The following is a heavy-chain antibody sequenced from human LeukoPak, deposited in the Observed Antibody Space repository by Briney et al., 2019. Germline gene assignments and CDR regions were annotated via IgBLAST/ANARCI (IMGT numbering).Heavy chain of an antibody. Sequence: ASVKVSCKASGYTFTAYYMHWVRQAPGQGLEWMGWINPDTGDTNYAQNFQGRVTMNRDTSISTAYMELSSLRSDDTAVYYCARSADGYTCGHFDFGGQGTLVTVSS. J-gene: IGHJ4*02. D-gene: IGHD5-18*01. V-gene: IGHV1-2*02. CDR2: INPDTGDT. CDR1: GYTFTAYY. CDR3: ARSADGYTCGHFDF.